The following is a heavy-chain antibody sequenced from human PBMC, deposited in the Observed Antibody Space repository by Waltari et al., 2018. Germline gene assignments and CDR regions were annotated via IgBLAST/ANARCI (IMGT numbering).Heavy chain of an antibody. J-gene: IGHJ4*02. V-gene: IGHV3-30-3*01. CDR1: GFTFSNYA. Sequence: QVQLVESGGGVVQPGRSLRLSCAASGFTFSNYAIHWVRQAPGKGLGCVALIAYDGSNKYYADSVKGRFTISRDNSKNTLYLQMNSLRAEDTAVYYCARDGLIQLWGYYFDYWGQGTLVTVSS. CDR3: ARDGLIQLWGYYFDY. D-gene: IGHD5-18*01. CDR2: IAYDGSNK.